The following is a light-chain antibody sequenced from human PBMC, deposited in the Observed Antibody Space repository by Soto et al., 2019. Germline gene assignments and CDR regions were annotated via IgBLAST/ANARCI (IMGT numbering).Light chain of an antibody. V-gene: IGKV1-39*01. CDR1: RRIASY. Sequence: DIQMTQSPSSLSASVGDRVTITCRASRRIASYLNWYQQKPGKAPNLLIYAASSLQSGVPSRFSGSGSGTDFTLTISSLQPDDSATYYCQQSYSTPYTFGQGTKLQIK. CDR3: QQSYSTPYT. J-gene: IGKJ2*01. CDR2: AAS.